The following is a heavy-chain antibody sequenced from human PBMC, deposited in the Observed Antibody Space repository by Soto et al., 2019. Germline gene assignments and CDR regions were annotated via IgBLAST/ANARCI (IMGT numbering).Heavy chain of an antibody. J-gene: IGHJ4*02. CDR1: GFPSEDYA. Sequence: GGTLTLSGAASGFPSEDYAVHWVRQAPGKGLAWFSGSSWNSDNIGYADSVKGGFIISRDNAKNSLYLQMNSLRAEDTALYYCVKDMGGIGYCSTTTCYMAFHYWGEGTLVTVSS. CDR3: VKDMGGIGYCSTTTCYMAFHY. V-gene: IGHV3-9*02. D-gene: IGHD2-2*01. CDR2: SSWNSDNI.